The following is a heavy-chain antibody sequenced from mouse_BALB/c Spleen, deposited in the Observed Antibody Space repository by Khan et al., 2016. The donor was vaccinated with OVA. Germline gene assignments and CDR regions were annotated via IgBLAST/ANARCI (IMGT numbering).Heavy chain of an antibody. D-gene: IGHD1-1*01. V-gene: IGHV1S136*01. Sequence: VQLKQSGPEVVEPGASVKLSCKASGYTFTSYVMHWVKQKPGQGLEWIGYIYPFNDATKYNEKFTGKVTLTSDKSSSTAYMELSSLTSEDSAVYYRAPVGTYYVSFAYWGQGTLVTVSA. CDR3: APVGTYYVSFAY. J-gene: IGHJ3*01. CDR1: GYTFTSYV. CDR2: IYPFNDAT.